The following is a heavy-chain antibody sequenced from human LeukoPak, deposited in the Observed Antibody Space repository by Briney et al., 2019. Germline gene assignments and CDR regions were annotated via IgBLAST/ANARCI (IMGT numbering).Heavy chain of an antibody. CDR1: GGTFSSYA. J-gene: IGHJ4*02. CDR2: ITPIFGTA. CDR3: AREKYYYDSSGYPTFDY. D-gene: IGHD3-22*01. V-gene: IGHV1-69*05. Sequence: SSVKVSCKASGGTFSSYAISWVRQAPGQGLEWMGRITPIFGTANYAQKFQGRVTITTDESTSTAYMELSSLRSEDTAVYYCAREKYYYDSSGYPTFDYWGQGTLVTVSS.